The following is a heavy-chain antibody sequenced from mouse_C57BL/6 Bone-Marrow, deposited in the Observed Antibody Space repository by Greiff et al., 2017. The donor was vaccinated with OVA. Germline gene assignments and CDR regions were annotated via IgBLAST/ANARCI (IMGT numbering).Heavy chain of an antibody. Sequence: EVQRVESGAGLVKPGGSLKLSCAASGFTFSSYAMSWVRQTPEKRLEWVAYISSGGDYIYYADTVKGRFTISRDNARNTLYLQMSRLKSEDTAMYYCTRLLDAIDYWGQGTSVTVSS. D-gene: IGHD2-1*01. J-gene: IGHJ4*01. CDR3: TRLLDAIDY. CDR2: ISSGGDYI. V-gene: IGHV5-9-1*02. CDR1: GFTFSSYA.